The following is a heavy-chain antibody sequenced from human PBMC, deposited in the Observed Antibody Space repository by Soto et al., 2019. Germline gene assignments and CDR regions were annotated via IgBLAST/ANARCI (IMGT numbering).Heavy chain of an antibody. CDR2: INPNSGDT. Sequence: QVQLVQSGAEVKKLGASVKVSCKASGYTFTAYYIHWLRQAPGQGLEWVGWINPNSGDTNYAQRFQGWVTMTGDTSVSTAYMDLTRLRSDDTAVYYCARGGYTYGYGLDYWGQGTLVTVSS. CDR3: ARGGYTYGYGLDY. J-gene: IGHJ4*02. D-gene: IGHD5-18*01. V-gene: IGHV1-2*04. CDR1: GYTFTAYY.